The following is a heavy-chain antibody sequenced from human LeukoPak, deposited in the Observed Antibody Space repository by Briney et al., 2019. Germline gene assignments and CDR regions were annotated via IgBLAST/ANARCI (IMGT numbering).Heavy chain of an antibody. CDR2: IKQDGSEK. V-gene: IGHV3-7*01. CDR3: ARNWGTYYYDSSGYCAN. D-gene: IGHD3-22*01. Sequence: GSLRLSCAASGFTFSSYWMSWVRQAPGKGLEWVANIKQDGSEKYYVDSVKGRFTISRDNAKNSLYLQMNSLRAEDTAVYYCARNWGTYYYDSSGYCANWGQGTLVTVSS. CDR1: GFTFSSYW. J-gene: IGHJ4*02.